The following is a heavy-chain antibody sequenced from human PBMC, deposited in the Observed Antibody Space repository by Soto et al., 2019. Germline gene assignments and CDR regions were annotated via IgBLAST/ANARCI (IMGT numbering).Heavy chain of an antibody. J-gene: IGHJ4*02. CDR2: ISYDGSNK. V-gene: IGHV3-30*18. CDR1: GFTFSSYG. CDR3: AKASDYGDYALDY. Sequence: QVQLVESGGGVVQPGRSLRLSCAASGFTFSSYGMHWVRQAPGKGLEWVAVISYDGSNKYYADSVKGRFTISRDNSKNTLYLQMNSLSAEDTAVYYCAKASDYGDYALDYCGQGTLVTVSS. D-gene: IGHD4-17*01.